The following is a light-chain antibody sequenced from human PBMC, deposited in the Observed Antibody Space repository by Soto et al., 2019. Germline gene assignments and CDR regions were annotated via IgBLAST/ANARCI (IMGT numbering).Light chain of an antibody. J-gene: IGLJ1*01. Sequence: QSVLTQAPSASGTPGQRVTISCSGSSSNIGRNTVNWYQQLPGTAPKLLIYSNYQRPSGVPDRFSGSKSGTSASLAISGLQSEDEADYYCAAWDDGLTGFVFGPGTKVTVL. V-gene: IGLV1-44*01. CDR3: AAWDDGLTGFV. CDR1: SSNIGRNT. CDR2: SNY.